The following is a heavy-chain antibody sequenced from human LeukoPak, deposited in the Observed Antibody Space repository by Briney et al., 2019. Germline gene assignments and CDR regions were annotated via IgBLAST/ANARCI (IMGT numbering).Heavy chain of an antibody. J-gene: IGHJ4*02. CDR1: GYTFTSYG. CDR3: ARDHLGYCSSTSCYDEYYFDY. V-gene: IGHV1-18*01. CDR2: ISAYNGNT. Sequence: ASVKVSCKASGYTFTSYGISWVRQAPGQGLEWMGWISAYNGNTNYAQKLQGRVTMTTDTSTSTAYMELRSLRSDDTAVYYCARDHLGYCSSTSCYDEYYFDYWGQGTLVTVSS. D-gene: IGHD2-2*01.